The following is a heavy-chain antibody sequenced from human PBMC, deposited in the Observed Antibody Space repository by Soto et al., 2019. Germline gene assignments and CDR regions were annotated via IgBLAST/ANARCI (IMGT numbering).Heavy chain of an antibody. J-gene: IGHJ4*02. D-gene: IGHD1-1*01. CDR2: INHSGST. CDR3: ARGVKGTLDY. V-gene: IGHV4-34*01. CDR1: GGSFSGYY. Sequence: QVQLQQWGAGLLKPSETLSLTCAVYGGSFSGYYWSWIRQPPGKGLEWIGEINHSGSTNYNPSLKGRVTISVDTFKNQFSLKLSSVTAADTAVYYCARGVKGTLDYWGQGTLVTVSS.